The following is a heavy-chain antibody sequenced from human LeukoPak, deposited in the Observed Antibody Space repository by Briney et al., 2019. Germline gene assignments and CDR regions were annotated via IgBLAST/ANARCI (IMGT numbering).Heavy chain of an antibody. Sequence: GGSLRLSCAASGFTFSDYYMSWIRQAPGKGLEWVSYISSGAGNIYYADSVKGRFTNSRDNAKNSLYLQMNSLRAEDTAVYYCARDPGYNILTGYYNDWGQGTLVTVSS. V-gene: IGHV3-11*01. CDR2: ISSGAGNI. D-gene: IGHD3-9*01. CDR3: ARDPGYNILTGYYND. J-gene: IGHJ4*02. CDR1: GFTFSDYY.